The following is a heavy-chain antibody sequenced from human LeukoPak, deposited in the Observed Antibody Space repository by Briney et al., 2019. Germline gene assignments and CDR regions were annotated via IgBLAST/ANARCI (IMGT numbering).Heavy chain of an antibody. J-gene: IGHJ4*02. D-gene: IGHD4-17*01. CDR2: IWPGDSDT. CDR1: GYTFTSYW. Sequence: GESLKISCKGSGYTFTSYWIGWVRQMPGKGLEWMGIIWPGDSDTRYSPSFQGQVTISADKSISTAYLQWSSLRALDTAMYYCARLLGRLNTVTTLAYDYWGQGTLVTVSS. CDR3: ARLLGRLNTVTTLAYDY. V-gene: IGHV5-51*01.